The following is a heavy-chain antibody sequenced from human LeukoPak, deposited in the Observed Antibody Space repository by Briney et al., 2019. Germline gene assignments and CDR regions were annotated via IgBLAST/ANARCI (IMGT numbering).Heavy chain of an antibody. Sequence: GGSLRLSCAASGFAFSSDWMSWVRQAPGKGLEWVANIKQDGSEKDYVDSVKGRFTISRDNAKKSLHLQMNSLRAEDTGVYYCARGDIQSKYRQFESWGQGSLVIVSS. J-gene: IGHJ4*02. CDR2: IKQDGSEK. D-gene: IGHD2-15*01. V-gene: IGHV3-7*04. CDR3: ARGDIQSKYRQFES. CDR1: GFAFSSDW.